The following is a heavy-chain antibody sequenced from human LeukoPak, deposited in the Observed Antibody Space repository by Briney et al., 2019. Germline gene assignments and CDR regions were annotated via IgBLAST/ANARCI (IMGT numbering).Heavy chain of an antibody. V-gene: IGHV1-69*13. CDR1: GGTFSSYA. Sequence: ASVKVSCKASGGTFSSYAISWARQAPGQGLEWMGGIIPIFGTANYAQKFQGRVTITADESTSTAYMELSSLRSEDTAVYYCARSVPYYYGSGSYKWFDPWGQGTLVTVSS. CDR3: ARSVPYYYGSGSYKWFDP. CDR2: IIPIFGTA. D-gene: IGHD3-10*01. J-gene: IGHJ5*02.